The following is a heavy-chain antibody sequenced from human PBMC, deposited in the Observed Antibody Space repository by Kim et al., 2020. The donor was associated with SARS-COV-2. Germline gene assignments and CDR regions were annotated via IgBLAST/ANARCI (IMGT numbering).Heavy chain of an antibody. V-gene: IGHV3-23*01. CDR3: AKVGYYDTSDYPPQQFFDY. Sequence: GESLRLSCAASGFTFYNYAMSWVRQAPGKGLEWVSGISGSGGRTYYADSVKGRFTITRDKSTLHLQMTSLSAEDTAVYYCAKVGYYDTSDYPPQQFFDYW. J-gene: IGHJ4*01. CDR2: ISGSGGRT. D-gene: IGHD3-22*01. CDR1: GFTFYNYA.